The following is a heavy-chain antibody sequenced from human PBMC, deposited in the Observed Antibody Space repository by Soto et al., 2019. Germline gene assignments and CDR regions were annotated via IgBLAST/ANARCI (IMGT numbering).Heavy chain of an antibody. CDR3: ARAPDFGVSTYYYYYYYMDV. V-gene: IGHV4-59*01. D-gene: IGHD3-3*01. J-gene: IGHJ6*03. CDR2: IYYSGST. Sequence: QVQLQESGPGLVKPSETQSLTCTVSGGSISSYYWSWIRQPPGKGLEWIGYIYYSGSTNYNPSLKSRVNISVDTSKNQFSLKLSSVAAADTAEYYCARAPDFGVSTYYYYYYYMDVWGNGTTVTVSS. CDR1: GGSISSYY.